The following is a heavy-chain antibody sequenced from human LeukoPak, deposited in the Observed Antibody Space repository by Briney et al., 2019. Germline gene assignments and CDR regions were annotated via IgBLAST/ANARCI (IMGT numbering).Heavy chain of an antibody. CDR1: GFTFSSYA. J-gene: IGHJ4*02. V-gene: IGHV3-23*01. CDR2: ISGSGGST. Sequence: GGSLRLSCAVSGFTFSSYAMSWVRQAPGKGLEWVSAISGSGGSTYYADSVKGRFTISRDNSKNTLYLQMNSLRAEDTAVYYCAKGGIYYYDSSGYYYDYWGQGTLVTVSS. CDR3: AKGGIYYYDSSGYYYDY. D-gene: IGHD3-22*01.